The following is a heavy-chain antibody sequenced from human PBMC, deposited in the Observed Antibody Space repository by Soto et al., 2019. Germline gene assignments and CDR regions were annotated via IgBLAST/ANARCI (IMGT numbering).Heavy chain of an antibody. V-gene: IGHV3-23*01. CDR1: GFSFSTYG. CDR2: ISGSGDTT. Sequence: GGSLRLSCRASGFSFSTYGMSWVRQAPGKGLEWVSGISGSGDTTYYADSVKGRFTISRDNSKNTLYLQMNTLRAEDTAVYYCAKFGAVEGYGSGGSGFHLCFDPWGQGTLVTVSS. D-gene: IGHD2-15*01. CDR3: AKFGAVEGYGSGGSGFHLCFDP. J-gene: IGHJ5*02.